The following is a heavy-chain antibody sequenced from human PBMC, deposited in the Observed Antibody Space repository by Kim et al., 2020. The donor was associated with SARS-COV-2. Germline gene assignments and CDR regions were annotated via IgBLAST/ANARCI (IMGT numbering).Heavy chain of an antibody. J-gene: IGHJ4*02. CDR3: TTDPGDSSGFGPGY. V-gene: IGHV3-15*01. D-gene: IGHD3-22*01. CDR2: VKPRVDGGTA. CDR1: GFTFNNAW. Sequence: GGSLRLSCADPGFTFNNAWMSWVRQAPGKGLEWVGRVKPRVDGGTADYVAAVEGRFTISRDDSKNTLYLQMNSLKIEDTAMYYCTTDPGDSSGFGPGYLGQGTPVTVSS.